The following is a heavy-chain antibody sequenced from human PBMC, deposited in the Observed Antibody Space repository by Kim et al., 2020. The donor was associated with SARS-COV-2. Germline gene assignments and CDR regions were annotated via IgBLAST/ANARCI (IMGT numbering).Heavy chain of an antibody. CDR3: ARSPTDVAAAGSFDY. D-gene: IGHD6-13*01. J-gene: IGHJ4*02. Sequence: DSGKGRSTNARDNAKNTLYLQMNSLRAEDTAVYYCARSPTDVAAAGSFDYWGQGTLVTVSS. V-gene: IGHV3-7*01.